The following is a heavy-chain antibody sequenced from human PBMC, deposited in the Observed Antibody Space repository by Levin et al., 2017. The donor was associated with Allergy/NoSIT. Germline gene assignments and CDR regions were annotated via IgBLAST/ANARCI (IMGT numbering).Heavy chain of an antibody. Sequence: PGGSLRLSCAASGFTFSSYWMHWVRQAPGKGLVWVSRINSDGSSTSYADSVKGRFTISRDNAKNTLYLQMNSLRAEDTAVYYCAREGEGYCSSTSCDRAFDIWGQGTMVTVSS. J-gene: IGHJ3*02. V-gene: IGHV3-74*01. D-gene: IGHD2-2*01. CDR3: AREGEGYCSSTSCDRAFDI. CDR1: GFTFSSYW. CDR2: INSDGSST.